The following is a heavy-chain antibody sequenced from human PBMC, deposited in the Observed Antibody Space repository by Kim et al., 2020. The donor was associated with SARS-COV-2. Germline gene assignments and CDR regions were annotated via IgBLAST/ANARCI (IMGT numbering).Heavy chain of an antibody. V-gene: IGHV4-61*01. CDR3: ASVVVPAAYYYYYGMDV. D-gene: IGHD2-2*01. J-gene: IGHJ6*02. CDR1: GGSVSSGSYY. Sequence: SETLSLTCTVSGGSVSSGSYYWSWIRQPPGKGLEWIGYIYYSGSTNYNPSLKSRVTISVDTSKNQFSLKLSSVTAADTAVYYCASVVVPAAYYYYYGMDVWGQGTTVTVSS. CDR2: IYYSGST.